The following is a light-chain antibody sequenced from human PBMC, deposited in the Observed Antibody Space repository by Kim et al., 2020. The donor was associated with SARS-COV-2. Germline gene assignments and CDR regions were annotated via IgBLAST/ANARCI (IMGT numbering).Light chain of an antibody. Sequence: EIVLTQSPGTLSLSPEERATLSCRASQSVSSSYLAWYQQKPGQAPRLLIYGASSRTTGIPDRFSGSGSGTDFTLTISRLEPENFAVNYGQQYSSTPEFGQGTKVDIK. CDR1: QSVSSSY. CDR3: QQYSSTPE. J-gene: IGKJ1*01. V-gene: IGKV3-20*01. CDR2: GAS.